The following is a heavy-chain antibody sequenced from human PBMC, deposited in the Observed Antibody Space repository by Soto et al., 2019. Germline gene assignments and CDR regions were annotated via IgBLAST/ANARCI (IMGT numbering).Heavy chain of an antibody. CDR1: GFTFSSYS. D-gene: IGHD3-10*01. CDR3: AKKVNSGPGSQYFDY. V-gene: IGHV3-23*01. CDR2: FRTGGDDGTT. Sequence: VGSLRLSCAASGFTFSSYSMSWVRQAPGKGLEWVSGFRTGGDDGTTYYADSVKGRFTISRDNSKNTLFLQMNSLRAEDTAIYYCAKKVNSGPGSQYFDYWGQGTLVTVSS. J-gene: IGHJ4*02.